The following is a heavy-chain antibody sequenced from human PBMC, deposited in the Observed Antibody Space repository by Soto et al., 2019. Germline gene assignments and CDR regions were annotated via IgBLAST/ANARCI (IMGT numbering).Heavy chain of an antibody. CDR3: ARHRAIVVVPAAIFWFDP. CDR1: GYSFTSYW. CDR2: IDPSDSYT. Sequence: PGESLKISCKGSGYSFTSYWISWVRQMPGKGLEWMGRIDPSDSYTNYSPSFQGHVTISADKSISTAYLQWSSLKASDTAMYYCARHRAIVVVPAAIFWFDPWGQGTLVTVSS. J-gene: IGHJ5*02. D-gene: IGHD2-2*02. V-gene: IGHV5-10-1*01.